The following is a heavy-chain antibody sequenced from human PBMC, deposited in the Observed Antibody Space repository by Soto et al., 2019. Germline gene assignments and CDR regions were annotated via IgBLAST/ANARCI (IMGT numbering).Heavy chain of an antibody. CDR2: IYNGGIT. V-gene: IGHV4-59*01. CDR1: GGSISSYS. CDR3: ARDNGGDFFDN. J-gene: IGHJ4*02. Sequence: PSETLSLTCTVSGGSISSYSWRWIRQSPGRGLEWIGYIYNGGITKYNPSLKSRVTISVDTSKNQFSLKLSSVTAADTAVYYCARDNGGDFFDNWGQGTLVTVSS. D-gene: IGHD4-17*01.